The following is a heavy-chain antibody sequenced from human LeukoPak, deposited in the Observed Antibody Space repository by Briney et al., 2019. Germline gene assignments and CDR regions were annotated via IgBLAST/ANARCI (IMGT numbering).Heavy chain of an antibody. Sequence: ASVTVSCKASGYTFTSYGISWVRQAPGQGLEWMGWISTYNGNTNYAQKLQGRVTMTTDTSTSTAYMELRSLRSDDTAVYYCARGGEYCSSTSCYSCPFDYWGQGTLVTVSS. CDR3: ARGGEYCSSTSCYSCPFDY. D-gene: IGHD2-2*01. J-gene: IGHJ4*02. CDR2: ISTYNGNT. V-gene: IGHV1-18*01. CDR1: GYTFTSYG.